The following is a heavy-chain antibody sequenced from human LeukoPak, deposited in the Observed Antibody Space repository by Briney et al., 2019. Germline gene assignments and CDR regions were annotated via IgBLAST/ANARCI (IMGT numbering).Heavy chain of an antibody. V-gene: IGHV3-7*03. Sequence: GGSLRLSCAASGFTFSSHWMHWVRQAPGKGLEWVANIKQDGSEKYYVDSVKGRFTISRDNAKNSLYLQMNSLRAEDTAVYYCARDQTSDQDYWGQGTLVTVSS. J-gene: IGHJ4*02. CDR2: IKQDGSEK. CDR1: GFTFSSHW. CDR3: ARDQTSDQDY.